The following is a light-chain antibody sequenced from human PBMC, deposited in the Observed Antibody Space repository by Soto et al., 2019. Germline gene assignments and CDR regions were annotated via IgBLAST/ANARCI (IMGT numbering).Light chain of an antibody. CDR2: AAS. V-gene: IGKV1-8*01. J-gene: IGKJ2*01. Sequence: AIRMTQSPSSLSASTGDRVTITCRASQGISSYLAWYQQKPGKAPKLLIYAASTLQSGVPSRFNGSGSGTDFTLTISCLQSEDFATYYCQQYYSYPRTTFGQGTKLEIK. CDR1: QGISSY. CDR3: QQYYSYPRTT.